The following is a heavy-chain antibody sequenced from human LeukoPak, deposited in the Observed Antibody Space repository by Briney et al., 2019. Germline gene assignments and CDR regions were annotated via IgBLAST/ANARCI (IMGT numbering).Heavy chain of an antibody. CDR1: GVSISSYY. J-gene: IGHJ4*02. V-gene: IGHV4-59*08. CDR2: NYYSGST. CDR3: ARHGNYYDSSGYNYYFDY. D-gene: IGHD3-22*01. Sequence: SETLSLTCTVSGVSISSYYWSWIRQPPGKGLEWIGNNYYSGSTKYNPSLKSRVTISVDTSKNHFSLKLSSVTAADTAVYYCARHGNYYDSSGYNYYFDYWGQGTLGTVSS.